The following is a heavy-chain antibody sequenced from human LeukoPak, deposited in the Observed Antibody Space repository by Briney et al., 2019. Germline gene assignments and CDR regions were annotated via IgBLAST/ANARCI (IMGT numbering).Heavy chain of an antibody. D-gene: IGHD2-15*01. J-gene: IGHJ5*02. V-gene: IGHV4-4*02. Sequence: SETLSLTCAVSGGSISSSNWWSWVRQPPGKGLEWNGEIYHRGSTNYNPSLKSRVTISVDKSKKQFSLNLSSVTAADTAVYYCARALVVVYNWFDTWGQGTLVTVSS. CDR3: ARALVVVYNWFDT. CDR1: GGSISSSNW. CDR2: IYHRGST.